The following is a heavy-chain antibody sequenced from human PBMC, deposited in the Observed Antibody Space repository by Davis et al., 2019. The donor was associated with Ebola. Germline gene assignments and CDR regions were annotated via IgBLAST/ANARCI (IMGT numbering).Heavy chain of an antibody. V-gene: IGHV3-13*01. CDR2: IGTAGDT. J-gene: IGHJ4*02. Sequence: GESLKISCAASGFTFSSYDMHWVRQATGKGLEWVSAIGTAGDTYYADSVKGRFTISRDNSKNTLYLQMNSLRAEDTAVYYCAKGTIVVVVAATGMDYWGQGTLVTVSS. D-gene: IGHD2-15*01. CDR1: GFTFSSYD. CDR3: AKGTIVVVVAATGMDY.